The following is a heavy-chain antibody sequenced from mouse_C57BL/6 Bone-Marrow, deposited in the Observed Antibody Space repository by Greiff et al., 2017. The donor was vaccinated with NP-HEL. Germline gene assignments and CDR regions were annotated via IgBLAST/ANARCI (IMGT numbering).Heavy chain of an antibody. J-gene: IGHJ1*03. CDR3: ARGLLITTVVAHWYFDV. D-gene: IGHD1-1*01. CDR2: INPNYGTT. V-gene: IGHV1-39*01. CDR1: GYSFTDYN. Sequence: VQLKESGPELVKPGASVKISCKASGYSFTDYNMNWVKQSNGKSLEWIGVINPNYGTTSYNQKFKGKATLTVDQSSSTAYMQLNSLTSEDSAVYYCARGLLITTVVAHWYFDVWGTGTTVTVSS.